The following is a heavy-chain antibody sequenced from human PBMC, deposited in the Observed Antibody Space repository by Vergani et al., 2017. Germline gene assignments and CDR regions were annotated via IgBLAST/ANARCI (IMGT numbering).Heavy chain of an antibody. CDR1: GFSLSTSGVG. D-gene: IGHD3-22*01. J-gene: IGHJ4*02. Sequence: QITLKESGPTLVKPTQTLTLTCTFSGFSLSTSGVGVGWIRHPPGKALEWLALIYWNDDKRYSPSLKSSLTITKDTSKNQVVLTMTNMDPVDTATYYCAHTAWMIVPGDLTYFDYWGQGTLVTVSS. CDR2: IYWNDDK. V-gene: IGHV2-5*01. CDR3: AHTAWMIVPGDLTYFDY.